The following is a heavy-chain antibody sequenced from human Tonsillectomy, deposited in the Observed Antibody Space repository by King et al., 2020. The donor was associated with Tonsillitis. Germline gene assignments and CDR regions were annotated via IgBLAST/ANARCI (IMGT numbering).Heavy chain of an antibody. D-gene: IGHD2-2*01. CDR2: IYHSGST. CDR3: AAYTTSWPYSDY. Sequence: QLQESGPGLVKPSETLSLTCTVSGYPISSDYYWGWIRQPPGKGLKWIGSIYHSGSTYYNPSLKSRVIISVDTSKNHFSLKLSSVTAADTAVYYCAAYTTSWPYSDYWGQGTLVTVSS. CDR1: GYPISSDYY. V-gene: IGHV4-38-2*02. J-gene: IGHJ4*02.